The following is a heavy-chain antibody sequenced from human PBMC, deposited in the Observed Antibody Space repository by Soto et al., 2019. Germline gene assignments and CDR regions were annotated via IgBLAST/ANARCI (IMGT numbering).Heavy chain of an antibody. CDR2: IYHSGNT. D-gene: IGHD1-1*01. Sequence: TLSDTCSVGDDSGSSRGYFWARNKQPPGKRLEWIGSIYHSGNTYYNPSLKSRVTISLDTSRNQVSLRLISVTAADAAVYHCARQSNWNDGSELTWGQGPLVTSPQ. CDR3: ARQSNWNDGSELT. J-gene: IGHJ5*02. CDR1: DDSGSSRGYF. V-gene: IGHV4-39*01.